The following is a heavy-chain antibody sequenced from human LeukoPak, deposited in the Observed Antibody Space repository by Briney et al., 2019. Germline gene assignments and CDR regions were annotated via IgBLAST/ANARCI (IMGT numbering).Heavy chain of an antibody. V-gene: IGHV4-39*01. CDR3: ARLSKGRYFDYIFDY. J-gene: IGHJ4*02. Sequence: SETLSLTCTVSGGSVSSTEFYWGWIRQPPGKGLQWIGNIYYTGSTYYNPFLNSRVTMSVDTSQNQISLKMTSVTAADTAVYYCARLSKGRYFDYIFDYWGQGTLVTVSS. CDR1: GGSVSSTEFY. D-gene: IGHD3-9*01. CDR2: IYYTGST.